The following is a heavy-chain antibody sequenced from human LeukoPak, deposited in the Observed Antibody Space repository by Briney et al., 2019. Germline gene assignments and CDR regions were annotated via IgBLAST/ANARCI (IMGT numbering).Heavy chain of an antibody. CDR2: ISSSSSYI. D-gene: IGHD6-13*01. V-gene: IGHV3-21*01. J-gene: IGHJ4*02. CDR3: ARDASTLDSSWGAYYFDY. CDR1: GFTFSSYS. Sequence: GGSLRLSCAAYGFTFSSYSMNWVRQAPGKGLEWVSSISSSSSYIYYADSVKGRFTISRDNAKNSLYLQMNSLRAEDTAVYYCARDASTLDSSWGAYYFDYWGQGTLVTVSS.